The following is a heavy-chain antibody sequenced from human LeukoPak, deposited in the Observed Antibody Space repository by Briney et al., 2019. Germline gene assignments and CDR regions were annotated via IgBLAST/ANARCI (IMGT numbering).Heavy chain of an antibody. V-gene: IGHV1-2*04. CDR2: INPNSGGT. CDR3: AKSYGSGGYYYGMDV. J-gene: IGHJ6*04. Sequence: GASVKVSCKASGYTFTGYYMQWVRQAPGQGLEWMGWINPNSGGTNYAQKFQGWVTMTRDTSISTAYMELSRLRSDDTAVYYCAKSYGSGGYYYGMDVWGKGTTVTVSS. D-gene: IGHD3-10*01. CDR1: GYTFTGYY.